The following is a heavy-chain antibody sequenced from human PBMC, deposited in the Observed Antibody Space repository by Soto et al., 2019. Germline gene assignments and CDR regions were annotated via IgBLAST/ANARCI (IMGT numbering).Heavy chain of an antibody. J-gene: IGHJ5*02. V-gene: IGHV4-34*01. CDR3: ARGGLLWFGELSLWFDP. Sequence: PSETLSLTCAVYGGSFSCYYWSWIRQPPGKGLEWIGEINHSGSTNYNPSLKSRVTISVDTSKNQFSLKLSSVTAADAAVYYCARGGLLWFGELSLWFDPWGQGTLVTVSS. D-gene: IGHD3-10*01. CDR2: INHSGST. CDR1: GGSFSCYY.